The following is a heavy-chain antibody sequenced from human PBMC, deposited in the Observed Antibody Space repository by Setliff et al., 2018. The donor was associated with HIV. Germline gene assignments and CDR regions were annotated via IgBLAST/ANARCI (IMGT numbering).Heavy chain of an antibody. J-gene: IGHJ4*02. D-gene: IGHD1-26*01. Sequence: ASVKVSCKASGYTFTNYDINWVRQATGQGLEWMGWMNPNSGNTGYAQKFQGRVTMTRNTSISTAYMELSSLRSEDTAVYYCARFRKFQLVGALDYWGQGALVTVSS. CDR3: ARFRKFQLVGALDY. CDR1: GYTFTNYD. V-gene: IGHV1-8*01. CDR2: MNPNSGNT.